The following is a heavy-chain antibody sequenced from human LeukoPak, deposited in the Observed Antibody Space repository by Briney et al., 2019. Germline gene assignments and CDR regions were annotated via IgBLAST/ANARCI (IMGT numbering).Heavy chain of an antibody. J-gene: IGHJ5*02. Sequence: GGSLRLSCAASGFTVSSNYMSWVRQAPGKGLEWVSVIYSGGSTYYADSVKGRFTISRDNSKNTLYLQMNSLRAEDTAVYYCARVLGFGETNWFDPWGQGTLVTVSS. CDR1: GFTVSSNY. CDR2: IYSGGST. V-gene: IGHV3-53*01. CDR3: ARVLGFGETNWFDP. D-gene: IGHD3-10*01.